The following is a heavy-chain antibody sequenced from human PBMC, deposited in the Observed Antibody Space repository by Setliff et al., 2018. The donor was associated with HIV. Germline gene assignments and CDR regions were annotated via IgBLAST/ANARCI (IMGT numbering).Heavy chain of an antibody. CDR1: GYTFTSYG. J-gene: IGHJ4*02. V-gene: IGHV1-69*10. CDR2: INPNSGIT. Sequence: SVKVSCKASGYTFTSYGISWVRQAPGQGLEWMGWINPNSGITNYAQRFQGRLTITADKSTSTAYMELSSLRSEDTAVYYCARLLGGSGSYQDYWGQGTLVTVSS. D-gene: IGHD3-10*01. CDR3: ARLLGGSGSYQDY.